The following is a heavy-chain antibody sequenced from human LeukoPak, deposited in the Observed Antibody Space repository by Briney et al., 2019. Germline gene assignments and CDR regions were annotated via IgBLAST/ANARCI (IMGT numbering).Heavy chain of an antibody. CDR1: GGSISSGSYY. J-gene: IGHJ6*03. Sequence: SETLSLTCTVSGGSISSGSYYWHWIRQPAGKGLEWIGRIYTSGSTKYNPSLKRRVTISVDTSKNQFSLKLSSVTAADTAVYYCARTYCGGDCRGYYYYYYMDVWGKGTTVTISS. CDR3: ARTYCGGDCRGYYYYYYMDV. D-gene: IGHD2-21*02. V-gene: IGHV4-61*02. CDR2: IYTSGST.